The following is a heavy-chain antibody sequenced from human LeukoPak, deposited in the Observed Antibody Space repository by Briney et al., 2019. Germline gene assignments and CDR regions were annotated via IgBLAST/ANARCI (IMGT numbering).Heavy chain of an antibody. CDR2: VHYSGST. CDR1: GGSISSSSCY. Sequence: SSETLSRTCTVSGGSISSSSCYWGWLRQPPGKGLECIGTVHYSGSTYYNPSLNSRVTISVDTSKNHFSLKLSSVTAADTAVYYCARKGRQYSSTVEDYWGQGTLVTVSP. J-gene: IGHJ4*02. D-gene: IGHD6-13*01. CDR3: ARKGRQYSSTVEDY. V-gene: IGHV4-39*02.